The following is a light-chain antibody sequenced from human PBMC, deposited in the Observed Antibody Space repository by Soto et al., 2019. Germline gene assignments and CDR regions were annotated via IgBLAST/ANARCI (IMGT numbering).Light chain of an antibody. Sequence: SYELTQPPSVSVSPGQTASITCSGDKLGDKYACWYQQKPGQSPVLVIYQDSKRPSGIPEPFSGSNSGNTATLTISGTQAMAEADYYCQACDNRLVFGGGTKLTVL. J-gene: IGLJ2*01. CDR3: QACDNRLV. CDR1: KLGDKY. CDR2: QDS. V-gene: IGLV3-1*01.